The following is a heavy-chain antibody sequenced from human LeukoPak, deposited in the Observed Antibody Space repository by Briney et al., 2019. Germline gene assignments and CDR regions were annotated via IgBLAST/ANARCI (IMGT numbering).Heavy chain of an antibody. D-gene: IGHD3-9*01. CDR2: ISGSGGNT. CDR3: AKDLDILTGLYYYYAMDV. J-gene: IGHJ6*02. Sequence: GGSLRLSCAASGFTFSSYAMSWVRQAPGKGPEWVSTISGSGGNTYYADSVKGRFTISRDNSKNTLYLQMNSLRAEDTAVYYCAKDLDILTGLYYYYAMDVWGQGTTVTVSS. V-gene: IGHV3-23*01. CDR1: GFTFSSYA.